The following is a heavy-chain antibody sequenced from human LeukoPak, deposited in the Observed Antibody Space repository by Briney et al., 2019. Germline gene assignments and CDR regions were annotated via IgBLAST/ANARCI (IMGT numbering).Heavy chain of an antibody. Sequence: GGSLRLSCAASGFTFSSYSMNWVRQAPGKGLEWVSTISGSGDYTYYADSVKGRFTISRDNSKNTLYLQMNSLRAEDTAVYYCAKDMYYDSSGYYPVFDYWGQGTLVTVSS. J-gene: IGHJ4*02. CDR1: GFTFSSYS. CDR2: ISGSGDYT. V-gene: IGHV3-23*01. CDR3: AKDMYYDSSGYYPVFDY. D-gene: IGHD3-22*01.